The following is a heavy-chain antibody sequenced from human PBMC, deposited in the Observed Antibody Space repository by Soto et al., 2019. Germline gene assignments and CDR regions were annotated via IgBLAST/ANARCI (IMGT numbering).Heavy chain of an antibody. CDR3: ARGGIH. CDR2: ISGSGTT. V-gene: IGHV3-48*03. CDR1: GYTFTSHE. D-gene: IGHD1-26*01. Sequence: GGSLRLSCVASGYTFTSHEMHWVRQAPGKGLEWISSISGSGTTNYAESVKGRFTISRDNAHKSLFLEMKDLRVEDTAVYYCARGGIHWGQGTLVTVSS. J-gene: IGHJ4*02.